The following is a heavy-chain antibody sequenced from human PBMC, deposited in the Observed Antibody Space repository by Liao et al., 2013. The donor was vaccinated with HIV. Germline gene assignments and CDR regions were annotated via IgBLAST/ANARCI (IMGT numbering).Heavy chain of an antibody. V-gene: IGHV4-59*02. CDR2: VHHSGDT. J-gene: IGHJ3*02. CDR1: GGPVSSYY. D-gene: IGHD3-10*01. Sequence: QVQLQESGSGLVKPSETLSLTCTVSGGPVSSYYWNWIRQPPGKGLEWIGFVHHSGDTNYNPSLKSRVTMSMDTSSNHFSLKLSSATSADTAVYYCARGLGGFGESRAFDIWGQGTMVTVSS. CDR3: ARGLGGFGESRAFDI.